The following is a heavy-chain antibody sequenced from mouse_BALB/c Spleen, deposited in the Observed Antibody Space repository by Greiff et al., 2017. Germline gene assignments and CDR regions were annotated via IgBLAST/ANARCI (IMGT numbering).Heavy chain of an antibody. CDR3: ARDTSAMDD. Sequence: EVQLVESGGGLVQPGGSLKLSCAASGFTFSSYGMSWVRQTPDKRLELVATINSNGGSTYYPDSVKGRFTISRDNAKNTLYLQMSSLKSEDTAMYYCARDTSAMDDWGQGTSVTVSA. CDR1: GFTFSSYG. CDR2: INSNGGST. D-gene: IGHD2-12*01. J-gene: IGHJ4*01. V-gene: IGHV5-6-3*01.